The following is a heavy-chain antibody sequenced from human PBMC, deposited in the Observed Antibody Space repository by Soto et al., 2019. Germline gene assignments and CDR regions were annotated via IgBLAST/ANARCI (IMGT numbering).Heavy chain of an antibody. V-gene: IGHV1-69*13. J-gene: IGHJ6*02. Sequence: PVKVSCKASGGTFSSYAISWVRQAPGQGLEWMGGIIPIFGTANYAQKFQGRVTITADESTSTAYMELSSLRSEDTAVYYCARSSLEPHGYYYYGMDVWGQGTTVTVSS. CDR2: IIPIFGTA. CDR3: ARSSLEPHGYYYYGMDV. D-gene: IGHD1-1*01. CDR1: GGTFSSYA.